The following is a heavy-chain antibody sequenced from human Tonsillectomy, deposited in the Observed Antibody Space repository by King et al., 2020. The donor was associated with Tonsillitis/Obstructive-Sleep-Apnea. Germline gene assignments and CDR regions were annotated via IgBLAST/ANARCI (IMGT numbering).Heavy chain of an antibody. CDR2: IIPILGIA. J-gene: IGHJ3*02. D-gene: IGHD1-26*01. CDR1: GGTFSSYA. V-gene: IGHV1-69*09. CDR3: ARVVYSGSLGLNDAFDI. Sequence: VQLVQSGAEVKKPGSSVKVSCKASGGTFSSYAISWVRQAPGQGLEWMGRIIPILGIANYAQKFQGRVTITADKSTSTAYMELSSLRSEDTAVYYCARVVYSGSLGLNDAFDIWGQGTMVTVSS.